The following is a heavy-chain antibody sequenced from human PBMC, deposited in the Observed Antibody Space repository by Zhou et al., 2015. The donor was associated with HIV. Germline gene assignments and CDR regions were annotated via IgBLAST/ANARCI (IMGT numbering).Heavy chain of an antibody. CDR2: IIPIVNTA. D-gene: IGHD3-10*01. V-gene: IGHV1-69*12. J-gene: IGHJ6*02. CDR1: GGTFNSYA. CDR3: ARDRSMVRGGVGYYYYGSGRR. Sequence: QVQLVQSGAEVKKPGSSVKVSCKASGGTFNSYAITWVRQAPGQGLEWMGGIIPIVNTANYAQKFQGRVTITADESTSAAYMELSRLRSEDTGVYYCARDRSMVRGGVGYYYYGSGRRGAKGPRSPSP.